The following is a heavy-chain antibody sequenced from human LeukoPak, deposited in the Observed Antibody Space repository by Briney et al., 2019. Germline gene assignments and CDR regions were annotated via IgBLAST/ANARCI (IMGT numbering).Heavy chain of an antibody. V-gene: IGHV4-34*01. CDR1: GGAINSGGYY. Sequence: SETLSLTCTVSGGAINSGGYYWSWIRQPPGKGLEWIGEINHSGSTNYNPSLKSRVTISVDTSKNQFSLKLSSVTAADTAVYYCARGRTTVTTWGQGTLVTVSS. D-gene: IGHD4-17*01. J-gene: IGHJ5*02. CDR3: ARGRTTVTT. CDR2: INHSGST.